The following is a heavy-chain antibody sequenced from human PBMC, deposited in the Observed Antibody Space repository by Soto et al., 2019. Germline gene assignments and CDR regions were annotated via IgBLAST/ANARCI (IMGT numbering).Heavy chain of an antibody. CDR3: ARDDILTGYRTFDY. CDR2: ISYDGSNK. CDR1: GFTFSSYG. Sequence: GGSLRLSCAASGFTFSSYGMHWVRQAPGKGLEWVAVISYDGSNKYYADSVKGRFTISRDNAKNTLYLQMNSLRAEDTAVYYCARDDILTGYRTFDYWGQGTLVTVSS. D-gene: IGHD3-9*01. J-gene: IGHJ4*02. V-gene: IGHV3-30*03.